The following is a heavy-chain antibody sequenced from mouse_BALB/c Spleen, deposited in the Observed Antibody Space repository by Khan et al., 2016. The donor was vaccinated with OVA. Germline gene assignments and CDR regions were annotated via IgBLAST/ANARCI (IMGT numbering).Heavy chain of an antibody. CDR1: GFTFSSYG. D-gene: IGHD1-1*01. CDR2: ISGDSSTI. Sequence: EVELVESGGGLVQPGGSRKLSCAASGFTFSSYGMHWVRQAPEKGLEWVAYISGDSSTIYYTDTVKGRFTISRDNPKNTLSLQMTSLMSEDTAMYYCATSYYYGYYFDHWGPGTTLTVSS. V-gene: IGHV5-17*02. J-gene: IGHJ2*01. CDR3: ATSYYYGYYFDH.